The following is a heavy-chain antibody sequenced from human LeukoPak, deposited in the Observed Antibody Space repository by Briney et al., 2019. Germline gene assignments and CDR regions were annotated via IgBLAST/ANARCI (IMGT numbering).Heavy chain of an antibody. Sequence: GASVKVSCKTSGYTFTNYAMNWVRQAPGQGLEWMGWINPNSGGTNYAQKFQGRVTMTRDTSISTAYMELSRLRSDDTAVYYCARGSSMLFDYWGQGTLVTVSS. V-gene: IGHV1-2*02. CDR2: INPNSGGT. CDR3: ARGSSMLFDY. J-gene: IGHJ4*02. CDR1: GYTFTNYA. D-gene: IGHD6-13*01.